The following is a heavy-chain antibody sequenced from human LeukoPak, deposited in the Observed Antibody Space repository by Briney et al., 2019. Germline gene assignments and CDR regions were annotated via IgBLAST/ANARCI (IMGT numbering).Heavy chain of an antibody. CDR2: IDPNSGDT. J-gene: IGHJ4*02. CDR1: GYTFTSYY. Sequence: ASVKVSCKASGYTFTSYYMHWVRQAPGQGLEWMGWIDPNSGDTNYALKFQGGVTMTRDTSISTAYMELSRLTSDDTAVYFCARSFNHFDWLLWDYWGQGTLVTVSS. V-gene: IGHV1-2*02. D-gene: IGHD3-9*01. CDR3: ARSFNHFDWLLWDY.